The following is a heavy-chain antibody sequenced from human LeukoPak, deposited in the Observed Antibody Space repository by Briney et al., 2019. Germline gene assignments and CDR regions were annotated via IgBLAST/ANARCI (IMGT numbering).Heavy chain of an antibody. CDR1: GTTFSRSA. D-gene: IGHD1-26*01. CDR3: ARDVGSATMGFDS. Sequence: SVKVSCKASGTTFSRSAISWVRQAPGQGLEWMGGVIPILGTTNYAQKFRDRVSITTDESTSTAYMEVTSLRSVDTAVYYCARDVGSATMGFDSWGQGTLVSVSS. V-gene: IGHV1-69*05. CDR2: VIPILGTT. J-gene: IGHJ4*02.